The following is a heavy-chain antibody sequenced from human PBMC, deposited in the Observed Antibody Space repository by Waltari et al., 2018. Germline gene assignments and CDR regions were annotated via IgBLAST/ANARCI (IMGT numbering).Heavy chain of an antibody. V-gene: IGHV3-21*01. D-gene: IGHD2-15*01. CDR3: AVYCSGGSCYGPFDY. CDR2: ISSSRSYI. Sequence: EVQLVESGGGLVKPGGYLRLSCAASGFTFSSYSMNWVRQAPGKGLEWVSSISSSRSYIYYADSVKGRFTISRDNAKNSLYLQMNSLRAEDTAVYYCAVYCSGGSCYGPFDYWGQGTLVTVSS. J-gene: IGHJ4*02. CDR1: GFTFSSYS.